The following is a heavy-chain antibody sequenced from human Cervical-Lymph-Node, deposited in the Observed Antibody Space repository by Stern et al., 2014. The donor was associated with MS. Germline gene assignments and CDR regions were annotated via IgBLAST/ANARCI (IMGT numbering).Heavy chain of an antibody. J-gene: IGHJ6*02. Sequence: QVQLVQSGTEVKKPGASVKVSCKASGYTFTTYDIHWVRQATGHGLEWMGWINPNTDNTGYAQKFQGRVTMTTDTSIRTSYMELGSLTSEDTAVYYCARGPGAAALDVWGPGTTVTVSS. V-gene: IGHV1-8*01. CDR1: GYTFTTYD. CDR2: INPNTDNT. CDR3: ARGPGAAALDV. D-gene: IGHD6-13*01.